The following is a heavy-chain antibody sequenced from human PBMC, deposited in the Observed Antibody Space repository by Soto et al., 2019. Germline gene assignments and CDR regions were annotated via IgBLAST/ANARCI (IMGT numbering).Heavy chain of an antibody. J-gene: IGHJ3*02. CDR2: TSGNGGNT. D-gene: IGHD3-10*01. V-gene: IGHV3-23*01. CDR1: GFTFSSHA. CDR3: AKALYASGIGDAFDI. Sequence: EVQLLESGGGLVQPGGSLRLSCAASGFTFSSHAISWVRQAPGKGLEWVSVTSGNGGNTYYAGSVKGRFTISRDSSKSTRYLQMNSLRAEDTAVYYCAKALYASGIGDAFDIWGQGTMVTVSS.